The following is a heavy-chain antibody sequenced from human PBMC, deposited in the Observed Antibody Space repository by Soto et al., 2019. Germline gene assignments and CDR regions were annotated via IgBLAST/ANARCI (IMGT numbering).Heavy chain of an antibody. Sequence: GGALKISCKGFGYSFTSFLIGWVCQMPGKSPEWVGIIYPGDSDTRYSPSFQGQVTISADKSISTAYLQWSSLKASDTAMYYCARLITDYDILTGPSQDYYYGMDVWGQGTTVTVSS. V-gene: IGHV5-51*01. CDR1: GYSFTSFL. J-gene: IGHJ6*02. CDR2: IYPGDSDT. CDR3: ARLITDYDILTGPSQDYYYGMDV. D-gene: IGHD3-9*01.